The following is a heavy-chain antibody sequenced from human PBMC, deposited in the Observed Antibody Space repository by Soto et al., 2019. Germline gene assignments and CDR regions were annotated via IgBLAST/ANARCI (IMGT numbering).Heavy chain of an antibody. CDR1: GDSVSSNSAA. CDR3: AGTTSLQWYYMDV. Sequence: QVQLQQSGPGLVRPSQTLSLTCAISGDSVSSNSAAWNWIRQSPSRDLEWLGRKYYRSRWYSDYAVSVKSTITVNPDTSKNQFSPHLNSVTPEDTAVYYCAGTTSLQWYYMDVWDKGTTVTVSS. D-gene: IGHD1-7*01. J-gene: IGHJ6*03. V-gene: IGHV6-1*01. CDR2: KYYRSRWYS.